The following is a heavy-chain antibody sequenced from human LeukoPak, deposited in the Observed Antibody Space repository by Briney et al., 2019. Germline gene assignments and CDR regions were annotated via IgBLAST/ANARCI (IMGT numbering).Heavy chain of an antibody. CDR2: INPSSGST. Sequence: ASVNVSCKASGFTFTSYYLHWVRQAPGQGLEWMGIINPSSGSTSYARKFQGRVTMTRDTSTSTVYMELSSLRSEDTAVYYCARGRTTVTYFDYWGQGTLVTVSS. CDR3: ARGRTTVTYFDY. J-gene: IGHJ4*02. V-gene: IGHV1-46*01. CDR1: GFTFTSYY. D-gene: IGHD4-17*01.